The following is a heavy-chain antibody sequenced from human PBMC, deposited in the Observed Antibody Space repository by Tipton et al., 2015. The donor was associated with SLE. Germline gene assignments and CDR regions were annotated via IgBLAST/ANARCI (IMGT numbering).Heavy chain of an antibody. Sequence: TLSLTCTVSSGSITSSSHWWGWIRQPPGKGLEWIGSIFYGGNHHHNPSLKSRVTISLDTAKNQFSLRLGSVIAADTAVYYCARGGGCSSTSCYRGHQRYYYHYMDVWGTGTTVTVSS. CDR2: IFYGGNH. CDR3: ARGGGCSSTSCYRGHQRYYYHYMDV. D-gene: IGHD2-2*01. CDR1: SGSITSSSHW. J-gene: IGHJ6*03. V-gene: IGHV4-39*07.